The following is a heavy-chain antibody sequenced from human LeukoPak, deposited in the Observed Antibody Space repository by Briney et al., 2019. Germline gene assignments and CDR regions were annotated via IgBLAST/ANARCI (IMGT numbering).Heavy chain of an antibody. Sequence: GGSLRLSCAASGFTFSSYGMHWVRQAPGKGLEWVAVIWYDGSNKYYADSVKGRFTISRVNSKSTLYLQMNSLRAEDTAVYYCARLGYSYESDYWGQGTLVTVSS. J-gene: IGHJ4*02. V-gene: IGHV3-33*01. CDR3: ARLGYSYESDY. D-gene: IGHD5-18*01. CDR1: GFTFSSYG. CDR2: IWYDGSNK.